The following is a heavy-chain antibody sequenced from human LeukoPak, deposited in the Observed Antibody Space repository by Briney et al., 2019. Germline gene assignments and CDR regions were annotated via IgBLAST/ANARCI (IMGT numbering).Heavy chain of an antibody. J-gene: IGHJ4*02. D-gene: IGHD4-17*01. Sequence: SETLSLTCTVSGGSISSSSYYWGWIRQPPGKGLEWIGSIYYSGSTYYNPSLKSRVTISVDTSKNQFSLKLSSVTAADTAVYYCARVIDPPYYGDYLRYYFDYWGQGTLVTVSS. CDR2: IYYSGST. CDR1: GGSISSSSYY. V-gene: IGHV4-39*07. CDR3: ARVIDPPYYGDYLRYYFDY.